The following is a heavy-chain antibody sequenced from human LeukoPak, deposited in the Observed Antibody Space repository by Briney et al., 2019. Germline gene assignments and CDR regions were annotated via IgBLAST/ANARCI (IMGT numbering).Heavy chain of an antibody. CDR2: IYHSGST. CDR3: ASRRRDGGTSWSIYESGSEAFDI. CDR1: GGSVNSGNYY. J-gene: IGHJ3*02. V-gene: IGHV4-30-2*01. Sequence: PSETLSLTCTVSGGSVNSGNYYWSWIRQPPGKGLEWIGYIYHSGSTYYNPSLKSRVTISVDRSKNQFSLKLSSVTAADTAVYYCASRRRDGGTSWSIYESGSEAFDIWGQGTMVTVSS. D-gene: IGHD2-2*01.